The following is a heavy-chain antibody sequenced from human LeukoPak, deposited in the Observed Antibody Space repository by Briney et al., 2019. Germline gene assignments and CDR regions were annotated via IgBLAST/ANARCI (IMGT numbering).Heavy chain of an antibody. CDR1: GFTFSSYS. J-gene: IGHJ4*02. V-gene: IGHV3-21*01. CDR2: ISSSSSYI. D-gene: IGHD5-24*01. Sequence: GRSLRLSCAASGFTFSSYSMNWVRQAPGKGLEWDSSISSSSSYIYYADSVKGRFTISRDNSKNTLYLQMNSLRAEDTAVYYCAKDSTPLGMVPSWGQGTLVTVSS. CDR3: AKDSTPLGMVPS.